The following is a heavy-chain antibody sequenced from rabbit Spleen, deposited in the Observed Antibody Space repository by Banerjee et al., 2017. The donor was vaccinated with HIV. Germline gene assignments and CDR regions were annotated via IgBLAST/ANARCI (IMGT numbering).Heavy chain of an antibody. CDR1: GVSFSGNSY. J-gene: IGHJ6*01. CDR2: IDTGSSGFT. Sequence: QSLEESGGDLVKPGASLTLTCIASGVSFSGNSYMCWVRQAPGKGLEWIACIDTGSSGFTFFGGWGESRFTLPKTSSATVAPQKTSLTAADTAAYFCAGDYCSSFSSYGMALWGPGTLVTVS. D-gene: IGHD8-1*01. CDR3: AGDYCSSFSSYGMAL. V-gene: IGHV1S40*01.